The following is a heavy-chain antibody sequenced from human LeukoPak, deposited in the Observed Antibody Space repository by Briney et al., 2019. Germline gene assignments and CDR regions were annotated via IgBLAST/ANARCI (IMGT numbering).Heavy chain of an antibody. CDR3: AKLDDAFDI. Sequence: GGSLRLSCAASGFTFSSYGMHWVRQAPGKGLEWVAVISYDGSNKYYADSVKGRSTISRDNSKNTLYLQMNSLRSEDTALYYCAKLDDAFDIWGQGTMVTVSS. V-gene: IGHV3-30*18. D-gene: IGHD3-9*01. J-gene: IGHJ3*02. CDR1: GFTFSSYG. CDR2: ISYDGSNK.